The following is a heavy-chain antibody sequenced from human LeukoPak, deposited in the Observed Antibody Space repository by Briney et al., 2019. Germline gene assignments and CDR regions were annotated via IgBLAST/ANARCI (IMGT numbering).Heavy chain of an antibody. J-gene: IGHJ4*02. Sequence: GGSLRLSCATSGFTVSSSYLSWVRQAPGKGLEWVSVIYSDGSTYYADSVKGRFTISRDNSKNTLYLQMNSLRAEDTAVYYCAKGGYSYGFLIDYWGQGTLVTVSS. D-gene: IGHD5-18*01. CDR3: AKGGYSYGFLIDY. V-gene: IGHV3-53*01. CDR2: IYSDGST. CDR1: GFTVSSSY.